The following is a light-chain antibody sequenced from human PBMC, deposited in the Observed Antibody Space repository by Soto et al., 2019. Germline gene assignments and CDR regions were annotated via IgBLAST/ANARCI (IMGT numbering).Light chain of an antibody. V-gene: IGKV1-9*01. CDR1: QGISSS. CDR2: TAS. Sequence: IPLTQSPSSLSASVGDRVTITCRAGQGISSSLAWYQQKPGKAPNLLISTASTFQTGVPSRCSGSGAGTDFALTISSLQPEDFATYYCQEIDSYPRTFGQGTKVEIK. J-gene: IGKJ1*01. CDR3: QEIDSYPRT.